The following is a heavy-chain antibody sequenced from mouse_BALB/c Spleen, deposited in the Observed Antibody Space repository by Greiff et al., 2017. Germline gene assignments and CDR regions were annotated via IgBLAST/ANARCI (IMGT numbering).Heavy chain of an antibody. CDR2: IDPANGNT. J-gene: IGHJ3*01. V-gene: IGHV14-3*02. Sequence: EVKLQQSGAELVKPGASVKLSCTASGFNIKDTYMHWVKQRPEQGLEWIGRIDPANGNTKYDPKFQGKASITADTSSNTAYLQLSSLTSEDTAVYYCARGDYDGAWFAYWGQGTLVTVSA. CDR1: GFNIKDTY. D-gene: IGHD2-4*01. CDR3: ARGDYDGAWFAY.